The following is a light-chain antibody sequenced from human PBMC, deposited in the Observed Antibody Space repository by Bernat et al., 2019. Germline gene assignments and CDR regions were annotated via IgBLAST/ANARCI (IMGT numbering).Light chain of an antibody. J-gene: IGLJ1*01. CDR2: DVD. Sequence: QSPLTQPASVSAPPGQSIAISCTGTSSDIGGYNYVSWYQKHPEKAPKLIIYDVDNRPSGVSNRFSGSKSGNTASLTISGLQAEDEGDYYCCSYADRYTLYSVCGTGTKVTVL. CDR3: CSYADRYTLYSV. V-gene: IGLV2-14*03. CDR1: SSDIGGYNY.